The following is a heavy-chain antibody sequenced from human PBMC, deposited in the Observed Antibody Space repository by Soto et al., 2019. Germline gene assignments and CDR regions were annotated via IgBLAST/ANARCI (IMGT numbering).Heavy chain of an antibody. D-gene: IGHD2-2*01. CDR2: IDPNSGGT. V-gene: IGHV1-2*04. CDR1: GYTFTGYY. Sequence: VASVKVSCKASGYTFTGYYTHWVRQAPGQGLEWMGWIDPNSGGTNYAQKFQGWVTMTRDTSISTGYMELSRLRSDDTAVYYCARTQCSSTRCYVGSWDYWGQGTLVTSPQ. CDR3: ARTQCSSTRCYVGSWDY. J-gene: IGHJ4*02.